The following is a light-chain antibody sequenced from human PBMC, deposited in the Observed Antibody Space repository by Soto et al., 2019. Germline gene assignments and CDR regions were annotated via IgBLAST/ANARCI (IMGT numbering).Light chain of an antibody. V-gene: IGKV1-39*01. CDR2: TAS. CDR3: QQTYTFPWT. CDR1: QGISAY. J-gene: IGKJ1*01. Sequence: DIRMTQSPSSLSASVGDTVTITCRASQGISAYLSWFQHKPGEAPKLLTYTASSLQGGVPLRFSGAGSRTDFSLTISGLQPEDSATYYCQQTYTFPWTFGQGTRVDIK.